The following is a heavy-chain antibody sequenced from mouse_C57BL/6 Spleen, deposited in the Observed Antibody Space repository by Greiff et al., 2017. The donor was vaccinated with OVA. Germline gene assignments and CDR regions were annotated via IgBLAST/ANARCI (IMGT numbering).Heavy chain of an antibody. CDR2: IDPSDSYT. V-gene: IGHV1-69*01. Sequence: QVQLQQPGAELVMPGASVKLSCKASGYTFTSYWMHWVKQRPGQGLEWIGEIDPSDSYTNYNQKFKGKSTLTVDKSSSTAYMQLSSLTSEDSAVYYCAVMITTYFDYWGQGTTLTVSS. CDR3: AVMITTYFDY. J-gene: IGHJ2*01. D-gene: IGHD2-4*01. CDR1: GYTFTSYW.